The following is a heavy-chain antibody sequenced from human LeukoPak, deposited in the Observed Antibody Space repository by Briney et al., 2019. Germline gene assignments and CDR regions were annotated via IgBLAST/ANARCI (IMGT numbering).Heavy chain of an antibody. CDR2: INPSGGST. CDR1: GGTFSSYA. CDR3: ARGFYDSSGYGDY. V-gene: IGHV1-46*01. Sequence: ASVKVSCKASGGTFSSYAISWVRQAPGQGLEWMGIINPSGGSTSYAQKFQGRVTMTGDTSTSTVYMELSSLRSEDTAVYYCARGFYDSSGYGDYWGQGTLVTVSS. D-gene: IGHD3-22*01. J-gene: IGHJ4*02.